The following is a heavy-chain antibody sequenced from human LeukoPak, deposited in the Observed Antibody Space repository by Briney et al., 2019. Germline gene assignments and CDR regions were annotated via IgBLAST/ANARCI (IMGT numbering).Heavy chain of an antibody. Sequence: SETLSLTCTVSGGSISSYSWSWIRQPPGKGLECIGYINYIGSANYNPSPKSRVTISLDTSKHQFSLKLSSVTAADTAVYYCAAIVPTASNYFDYWGQGTLVTVSS. CDR1: GGSISSYS. V-gene: IGHV4-59*01. CDR3: AAIVPTASNYFDY. CDR2: INYIGSA. D-gene: IGHD2-2*01. J-gene: IGHJ4*02.